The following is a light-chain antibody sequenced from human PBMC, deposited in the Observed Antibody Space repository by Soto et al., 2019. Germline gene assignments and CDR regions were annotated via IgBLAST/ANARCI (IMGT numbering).Light chain of an antibody. V-gene: IGKV3-11*01. J-gene: IGKJ1*01. CDR1: QNVSIY. CDR3: QQRSSWRK. CDR2: DTS. Sequence: IVLPQSLGTMSLSPGARATLSVRASQNVSIYLAWYQQRPGQSPRLLIYDTSIRATGIPAGFSGSGSGTDFTLTISSLEPEDFAVYYCQQRSSWRKFGQGTKGDIK.